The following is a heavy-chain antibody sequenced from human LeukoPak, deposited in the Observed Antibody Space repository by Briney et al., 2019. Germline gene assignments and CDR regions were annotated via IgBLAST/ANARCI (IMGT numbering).Heavy chain of an antibody. Sequence: SETLSLTCILSGGSVSSGSYYWGWVRQPPGKGLEWLGYIYNSVRTNYNPSLKSRVTISVDTSKNQLSLKLSSVTAADTAVYFCVRDLVATIDHYYYGMDVWGQGTTVTVSS. CDR1: GGSVSSGSYY. J-gene: IGHJ6*02. D-gene: IGHD5-12*01. CDR3: VRDLVATIDHYYYGMDV. V-gene: IGHV4-61*01. CDR2: IYNSVRT.